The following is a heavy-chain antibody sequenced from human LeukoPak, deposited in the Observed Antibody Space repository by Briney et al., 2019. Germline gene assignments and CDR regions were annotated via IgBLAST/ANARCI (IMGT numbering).Heavy chain of an antibody. CDR1: GYTFTSYD. J-gene: IGHJ6*02. Sequence: ASVKVSCKASGYTFTSYDINWVRQATGQGLEWMGWMNPNSGNTGYAQKFQGRVTMTRNTSISTAYMELSSLRSEDTAVYYCARGHHTYYDFLTVYYMDYYYYGMDVGGQGTTVTVSS. CDR3: ARGHHTYYDFLTVYYMDYYYYGMDV. CDR2: MNPNSGNT. D-gene: IGHD3-9*01. V-gene: IGHV1-8*01.